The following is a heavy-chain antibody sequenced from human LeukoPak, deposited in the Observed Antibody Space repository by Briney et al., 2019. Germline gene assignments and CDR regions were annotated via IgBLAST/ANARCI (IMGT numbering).Heavy chain of an antibody. Sequence: SETLSLTCTVSSASISSYYWSWIRQPPGKGLEWIGEINHSGSTNYNPSLKSRVTISVDTSKNQFSLKLSSVTAADTAVYYCARVTHFGYFQHWGQGTLVTVSS. CDR2: INHSGST. CDR1: SASISSYY. CDR3: ARVTHFGYFQH. J-gene: IGHJ1*01. V-gene: IGHV4-34*01. D-gene: IGHD3-10*01.